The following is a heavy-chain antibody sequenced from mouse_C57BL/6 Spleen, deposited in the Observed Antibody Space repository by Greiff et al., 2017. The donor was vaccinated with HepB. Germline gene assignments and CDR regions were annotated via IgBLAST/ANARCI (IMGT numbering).Heavy chain of an antibody. CDR1: GYTFTSYW. D-gene: IGHD2-4*01. Sequence: QVQLKQPGAELVKPGASVKMSCKASGYTFTSYWITWVKQRPGQGLEWIGDIYPGSGSTNYNEKFKSKATLTVDTSSSTAYMQLSSLTSEDSAVYYCAREEYDYDDGTGFAYWGQGTLVTVAA. CDR2: IYPGSGST. V-gene: IGHV1-55*01. CDR3: AREEYDYDDGTGFAY. J-gene: IGHJ3*01.